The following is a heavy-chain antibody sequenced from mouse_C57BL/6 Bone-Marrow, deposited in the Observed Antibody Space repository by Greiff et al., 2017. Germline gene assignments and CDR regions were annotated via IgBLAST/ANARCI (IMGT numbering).Heavy chain of an antibody. CDR2: LHPNSGST. Sequence: QVQLQQPGAELVKPGASVQLSCKASGSPFTSYWMHWVKQRPGQGLEWIGMLHPNSGSTNYNEKFKSQATLTVDKSSSTSYMQLTSLSSEDSAVYYGARGWLLRFDDWGQGTTLTVAS. CDR1: GSPFTSYW. D-gene: IGHD2-3*01. CDR3: ARGWLLRFDD. J-gene: IGHJ2*01. V-gene: IGHV1-64*01.